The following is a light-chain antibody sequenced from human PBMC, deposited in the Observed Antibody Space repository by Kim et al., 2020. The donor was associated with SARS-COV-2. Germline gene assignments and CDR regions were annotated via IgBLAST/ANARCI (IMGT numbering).Light chain of an antibody. CDR2: DAS. CDR3: QQRSNWPST. V-gene: IGKV3-11*01. J-gene: IGKJ5*01. Sequence: LSPGERDTLSCRASQSVSSYLAWYQQKPGQAPRLLIYDASDRATGIPARFSGSGSGTDFTLTISSLEPEDFAVYYCQQRSNWPSTFGQGTRVEIK. CDR1: QSVSSY.